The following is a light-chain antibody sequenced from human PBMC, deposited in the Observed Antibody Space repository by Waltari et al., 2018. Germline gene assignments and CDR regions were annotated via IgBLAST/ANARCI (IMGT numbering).Light chain of an antibody. V-gene: IGLV2-14*03. Sequence: QSALTQPASVSGSPGQSITFSCAGTSSDIGAYNYVSWYQQHPGKAPKLIIYDVRHRPSGVSNRFSGSKSGNTASLTISGVQPEDEADYYCNSYTSSTTLLFGGGTKLTVL. CDR3: NSYTSSTTLL. CDR1: SSDIGAYNY. CDR2: DVR. J-gene: IGLJ2*01.